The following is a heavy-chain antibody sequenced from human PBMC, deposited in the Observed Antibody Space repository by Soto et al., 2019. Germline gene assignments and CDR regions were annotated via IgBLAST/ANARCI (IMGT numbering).Heavy chain of an antibody. V-gene: IGHV1-46*01. J-gene: IGHJ5*02. CDR1: GYTFTNSH. D-gene: IGHD6-19*01. CDR3: AKSPPSSGWYTYWFDP. Sequence: QVRLVQSGAEVKKPEASVKVSCKASGYTFTNSHMHWVRQAPGQGLEWMGMINPIGGSTTYAQKFQGRVTLTRDTSTTTVYMELTSLRSEDTAVYYCAKSPPSSGWYTYWFDPWGQGTPVTVSS. CDR2: INPIGGST.